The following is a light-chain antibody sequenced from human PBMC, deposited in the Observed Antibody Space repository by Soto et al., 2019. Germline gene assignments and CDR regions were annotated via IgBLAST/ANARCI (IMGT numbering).Light chain of an antibody. V-gene: IGKV1-5*01. Sequence: DLQRTQSPSTLPASVGERVTTSCRASQSISNWLAWYQQKPGTAPKLLIYHASTLESGVPARFSGSGSGTECTRTISSLQPDDFATDYCQQYMSYSVGQGTKVEIK. J-gene: IGKJ1*01. CDR2: HAS. CDR1: QSISNW. CDR3: QQYMSYS.